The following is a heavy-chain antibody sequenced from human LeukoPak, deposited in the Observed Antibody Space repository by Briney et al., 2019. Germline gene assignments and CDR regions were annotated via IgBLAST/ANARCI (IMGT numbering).Heavy chain of an antibody. CDR1: GFTFSRYW. Sequence: GGSLRLSCAASGFTFSRYWMTWVRQTPGKGPEWVANIKQDGSEKYYVDSVKGRFTISRDNAKNSLYLQMNSLRAEDTAVYYCASTGLEARYSYFDNWGQGTLATVSS. D-gene: IGHD5-12*01. CDR3: ASTGLEARYSYFDN. V-gene: IGHV3-7*05. CDR2: IKQDGSEK. J-gene: IGHJ4*02.